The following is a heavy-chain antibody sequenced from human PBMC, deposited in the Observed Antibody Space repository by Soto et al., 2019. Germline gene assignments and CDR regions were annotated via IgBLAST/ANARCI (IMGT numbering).Heavy chain of an antibody. D-gene: IGHD2-8*02. Sequence: SETLSLTCTVSGDSLSGYFWSWIRQPADKGLEWIGRIYGSGTTIYNPSLRGRVTISLDTSKNQFSLKLTSVTAADTAVYYCEKDTPGGIPPPWGHGTLVTVSS. CDR1: GDSLSGYF. J-gene: IGHJ5*02. V-gene: IGHV4-4*07. CDR2: IYGSGTT. CDR3: EKDTPGGIPPP.